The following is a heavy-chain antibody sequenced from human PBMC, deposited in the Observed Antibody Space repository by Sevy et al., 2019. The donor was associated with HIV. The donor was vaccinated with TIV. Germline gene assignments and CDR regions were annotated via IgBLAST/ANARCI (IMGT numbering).Heavy chain of an antibody. Sequence: GGSLRLSCAASEFTFSSYAMHWVRQAPGKGLEWVAVISYVGSNKYYADSVKGGFTISRDNSKNTLYLQMNSLRAEDTAVYYCARDSSTSWINYYFDYWGQGTLVTVSS. J-gene: IGHJ4*02. CDR3: ARDSSTSWINYYFDY. CDR1: EFTFSSYA. V-gene: IGHV3-30*04. D-gene: IGHD2-2*01. CDR2: ISYVGSNK.